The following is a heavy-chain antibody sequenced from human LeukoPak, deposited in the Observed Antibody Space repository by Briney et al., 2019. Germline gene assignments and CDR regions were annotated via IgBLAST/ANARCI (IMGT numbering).Heavy chain of an antibody. D-gene: IGHD1-14*01. Sequence: SGGSLRLSCTASGHTFSTSVFNLVRQAPGKGLEWVAYIGPTGSDRYHADSIKGRFTISSDNANNFLYLQMNSLRAEDTAVYYCATETNGRHYDYWGQGTLLTVSS. CDR3: ATETNGRHYDY. CDR1: GHTFSTSV. V-gene: IGHV3-21*06. CDR2: IGPTGSDR. J-gene: IGHJ4*02.